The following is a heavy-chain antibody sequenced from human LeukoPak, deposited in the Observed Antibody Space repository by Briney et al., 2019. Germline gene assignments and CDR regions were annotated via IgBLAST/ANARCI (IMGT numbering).Heavy chain of an antibody. V-gene: IGHV3-9*01. CDR2: ISWNSGTK. Sequence: GGSLRLSCAASGFTFDDYAMHWVRHAPGKGLEWVSGISWNSGTKGYADSVKGRFTISRDNAKNSLYLQMNSLRGEDAALYYCAVLHYYAMDVWGQGTTVTVSS. CDR3: AVLHYYAMDV. CDR1: GFTFDDYA. J-gene: IGHJ6*02. D-gene: IGHD2-8*01.